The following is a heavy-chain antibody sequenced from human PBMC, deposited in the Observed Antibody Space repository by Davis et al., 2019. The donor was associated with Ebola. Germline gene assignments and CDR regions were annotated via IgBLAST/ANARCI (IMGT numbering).Heavy chain of an antibody. CDR1: GYSISSGYY. CDR2: IYHSGST. V-gene: IGHV4-38-2*02. D-gene: IGHD3-3*01. J-gene: IGHJ3*02. Sequence: MPSETLSLTCTVSGYSISSGYYWGWIRQPPGKGLEWIGSIYHSGSTNYNPSLKSRVTISVDTSKNQFSLKLSSVTAADTAVYYCATRQRFWSGYYLAGGAFDIWGQGTMVTVSS. CDR3: ATRQRFWSGYYLAGGAFDI.